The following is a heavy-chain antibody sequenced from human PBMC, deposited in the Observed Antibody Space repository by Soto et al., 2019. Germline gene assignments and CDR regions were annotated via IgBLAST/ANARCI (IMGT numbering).Heavy chain of an antibody. V-gene: IGHV3-23*01. CDR1: GFTFSSYA. J-gene: IGHJ5*02. Sequence: EVQLLESGGGLVQPGGSLRLSCAASGFTFSSYAMSWVRQAPGKGLEWVSAISGSGGNTYYADSVKGRFTISRDNSKNTLYVQINSLRAEETAVYYYAKKTIAGSNMNGFAPWGQRSLVTVSS. D-gene: IGHD1-26*01. CDR2: ISGSGGNT. CDR3: AKKTIAGSNMNGFAP.